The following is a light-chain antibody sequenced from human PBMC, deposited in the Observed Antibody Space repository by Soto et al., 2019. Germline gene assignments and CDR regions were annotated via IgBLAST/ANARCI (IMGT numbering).Light chain of an antibody. Sequence: DIQMTQSPSTLSASVGERVTITCRASQSISSWLAWYQQKPGKAPKLLIYKASCLESGVPSRFSGSGSGTEFTLAISSLQPDDFATYYCQHYYGYSPTFGQGTKVDNK. V-gene: IGKV1-5*03. CDR1: QSISSW. CDR3: QHYYGYSPT. J-gene: IGKJ1*01. CDR2: KAS.